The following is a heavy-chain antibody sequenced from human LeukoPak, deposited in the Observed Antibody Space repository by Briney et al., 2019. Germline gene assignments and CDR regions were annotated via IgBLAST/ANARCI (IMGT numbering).Heavy chain of an antibody. CDR2: IYYSGST. D-gene: IGHD6-13*01. CDR3: ASPAGYSSSWYPPFDY. Sequence: SETLSLTCTVSGGSIGSSSYYWGWIRQPPGKGLEWIGSIYYSGSTYYNPSLKSRVTISVDTSKNQFSLKLSSVTAADTAVYYCASPAGYSSSWYPPFDYWGQGTLVTVSS. J-gene: IGHJ4*02. CDR1: GGSIGSSSYY. V-gene: IGHV4-39*01.